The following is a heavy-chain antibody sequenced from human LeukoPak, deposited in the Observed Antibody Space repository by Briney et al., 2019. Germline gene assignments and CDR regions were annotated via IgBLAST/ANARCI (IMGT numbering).Heavy chain of an antibody. CDR1: GFTFDDYG. Sequence: GGSLRLSCAAPGFTFDDYGMSWVRQAPGKGLEWVSGINWNGGSTGYADSVKGRFTISRDNAKNSLYLQMNSLRAEDTALYYCARRTLSVGASITFYFDYWGQGTLVTVSS. J-gene: IGHJ4*02. CDR3: ARRTLSVGASITFYFDY. V-gene: IGHV3-20*04. D-gene: IGHD1-26*01. CDR2: INWNGGST.